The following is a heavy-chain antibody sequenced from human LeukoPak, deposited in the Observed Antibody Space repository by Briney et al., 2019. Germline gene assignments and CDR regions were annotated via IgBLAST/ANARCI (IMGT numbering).Heavy chain of an antibody. CDR1: GFSFSSYS. CDR2: ISYDGSNT. D-gene: IGHD3-10*01. J-gene: IGHJ4*02. CDR3: AKPYYYGSRSYMDY. V-gene: IGHV3-30*18. Sequence: GGSLRLSCAASGFSFSSYSMHWVRQAPGKGLEWVAVISYDGSNTYYADSVKGRFTISRDNSKNMLYLQMNSLRAEDTAVYYCAKPYYYGSRSYMDYWGQGTLVTVSS.